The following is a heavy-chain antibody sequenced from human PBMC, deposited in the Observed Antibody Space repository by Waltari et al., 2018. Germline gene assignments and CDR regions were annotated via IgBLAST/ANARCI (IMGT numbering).Heavy chain of an antibody. CDR1: GGSFSGYY. CDR3: AARREVTILVGNWFDP. J-gene: IGHJ5*02. CDR2: IHHSGST. V-gene: IGHV4-34*01. D-gene: IGHD3-3*01. Sequence: QVQLQQWGAGLLKPSETLSLTCAVYGGSFSGYYWSWIRQPPGKGLEWIGEIHHSGSTNYNPSLKSRVTISVDTSKNQFSLKLSSVTAADTAVYYCAARREVTILVGNWFDPWGQGTLVTVSS.